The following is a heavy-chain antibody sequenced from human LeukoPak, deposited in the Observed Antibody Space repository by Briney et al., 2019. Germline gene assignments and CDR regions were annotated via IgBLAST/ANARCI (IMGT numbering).Heavy chain of an antibody. V-gene: IGHV4-39*02. CDR3: ARDQPFDVWWELLSRPNNDAFDI. J-gene: IGHJ3*02. Sequence: PSETLSLTCSVSGVSISSGSNYWGWIRQPPGKGLEWIGCIYYTGSTYYNPSLKSRVTISVDTSKSQFSLQLSSVTAADTAVYYCARDQPFDVWWELLSRPNNDAFDIWGQGTMVTVSS. CDR2: IYYTGST. CDR1: GVSISSGSNY. D-gene: IGHD1-26*01.